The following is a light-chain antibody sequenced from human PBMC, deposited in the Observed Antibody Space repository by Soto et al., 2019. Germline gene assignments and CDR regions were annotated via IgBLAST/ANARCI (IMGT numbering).Light chain of an antibody. V-gene: IGLV2-14*01. J-gene: IGLJ2*01. CDR3: NSYTSTSNIVA. CDR2: EVS. CDR1: SSDVGGYNF. Sequence: QSALTQPASVSGSPGPSIAISCTGTSSDVGGYNFVSWYQQHPGKAHKLMIYEVSNRPSGVSNRFSGSKSGNTASLTNSGLQAEDEADYYCNSYTSTSNIVAFGGGTKLTVL.